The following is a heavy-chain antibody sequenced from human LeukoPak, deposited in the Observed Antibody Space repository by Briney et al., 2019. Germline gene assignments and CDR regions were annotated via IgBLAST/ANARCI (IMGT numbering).Heavy chain of an antibody. CDR3: AKDSYSGSYYVNY. D-gene: IGHD1-26*01. CDR1: GFTFSSYA. J-gene: IGHJ4*02. Sequence: GGSLRLSCAASGFTFSSYAMSWVRQAPGKGLEWVAVISYDGSNKYYSDSVKGRFTISRDNSKNTLYLQMNSLRVEDTAVYYCAKDSYSGSYYVNYWGQGTLVTVSS. V-gene: IGHV3-30*18. CDR2: ISYDGSNK.